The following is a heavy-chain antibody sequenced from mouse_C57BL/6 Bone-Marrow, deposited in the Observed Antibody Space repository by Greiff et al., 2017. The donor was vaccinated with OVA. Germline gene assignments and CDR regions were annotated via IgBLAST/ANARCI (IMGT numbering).Heavy chain of an antibody. CDR1: GYTFTDYE. Sequence: QVHVKQSGAELVRPGASVTLSCKASGYTFTDYEMHWVKQTPVHGLEWIGAIDPETGGTAYNQKFKGKAILTADKSSSTAYMELRSLTSEDSAVYYCTRGYSNYYAMDYWGRGTSVTVSS. J-gene: IGHJ4*01. CDR3: TRGYSNYYAMDY. CDR2: IDPETGGT. D-gene: IGHD2-5*01. V-gene: IGHV1-15*01.